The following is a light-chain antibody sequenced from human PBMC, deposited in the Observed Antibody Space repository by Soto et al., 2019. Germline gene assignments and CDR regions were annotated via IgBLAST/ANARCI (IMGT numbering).Light chain of an antibody. V-gene: IGLV1-40*01. CDR3: QSYDSSLSGFAV. Sequence: QSVLTQPPSVSGTPGQRVTISCPPSSSNIGIGYDVHWYQQFSGTAPKLLIYGNTKRPSVVPDRFSGSKSGTSASLAITGLQAEDEAEYYCQSYDSSLSGFAVFGSGTKVTVL. CDR2: GNT. CDR1: SSNIGIGYD. J-gene: IGLJ1*01.